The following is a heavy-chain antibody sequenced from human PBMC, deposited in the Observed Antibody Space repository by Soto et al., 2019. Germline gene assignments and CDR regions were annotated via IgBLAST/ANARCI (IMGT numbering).Heavy chain of an antibody. D-gene: IGHD2-2*01. CDR2: IYWNDDK. CDR1: GFSLSTSGVG. Sequence: ESGPTLVNPTQTLTLTCTFSGFSLSTSGVGVGWIRQPPGKALEWPALIYWNDDKRYSPSLKSRLTITKDTSKNQVVLTMANMDPVDTATYYCAHNWGVPAAPSFDYWGQGTLVTVSS. V-gene: IGHV2-5*01. J-gene: IGHJ4*02. CDR3: AHNWGVPAAPSFDY.